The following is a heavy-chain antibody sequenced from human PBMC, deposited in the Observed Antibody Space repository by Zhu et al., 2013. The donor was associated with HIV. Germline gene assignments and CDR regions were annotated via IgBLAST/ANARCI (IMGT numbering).Heavy chain of an antibody. CDR2: INPNSGGT. CDR3: ARDLVITFGGVMD. J-gene: IGHJ4*02. V-gene: IGHV1-2*02. CDR1: GYTFTGYY. D-gene: IGHD3-16*01. Sequence: SVKVSCKASGYTFTGYYMHWVRQAPGQGLEWMGWINPNSGGTNYAQKFQGRVTMTRDTSISTAYMELSRLRSDDTAVYYCARDLVITFGGVMDWGQGTLVTVSS.